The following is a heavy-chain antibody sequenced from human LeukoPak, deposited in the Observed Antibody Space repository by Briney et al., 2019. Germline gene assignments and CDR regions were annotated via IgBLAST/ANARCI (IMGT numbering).Heavy chain of an antibody. Sequence: PGGSLRLSCAASGFTFSSYGMSWVRQAPGKGLEWVANIKQDGSEKYYVDSVKGRFTISRDNAKNSLYLQMNSLRSEDTAVYYCARDYYGSKSSSFDPWGQGTLVTVSS. D-gene: IGHD3-10*01. CDR2: IKQDGSEK. J-gene: IGHJ5*02. CDR3: ARDYYGSKSSSFDP. CDR1: GFTFSSYG. V-gene: IGHV3-7*03.